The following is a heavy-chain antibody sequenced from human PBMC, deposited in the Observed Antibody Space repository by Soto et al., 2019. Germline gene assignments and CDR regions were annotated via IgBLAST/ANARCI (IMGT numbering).Heavy chain of an antibody. D-gene: IGHD3-16*02. Sequence: QVQLVQSGAEVKKPGGSVKVSCKASGYTFTGYYMHWVRQAPGQGLEWMGWINPNSGGTNYAQKFQGWVTMTRDTSISTAYMELSRLRSDDTAVYYCARDLTYMITFGGVIGSVEGWFDPWGQGTLVTVSS. CDR1: GYTFTGYY. CDR3: ARDLTYMITFGGVIGSVEGWFDP. J-gene: IGHJ5*02. V-gene: IGHV1-2*04. CDR2: INPNSGGT.